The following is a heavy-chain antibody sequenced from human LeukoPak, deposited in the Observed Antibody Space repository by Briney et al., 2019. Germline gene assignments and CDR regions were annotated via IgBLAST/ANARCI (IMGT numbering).Heavy chain of an antibody. CDR2: ISSNGGST. J-gene: IGHJ4*02. D-gene: IGHD3-3*02. Sequence: GGSLRLSCAASGFTFSSYAMHWVRQAPGKGLEYVSAISSNGGSTYYANSVKGRFTISRDNSKNTLYLQMNSLRAEDTAVYYCAKVLGGFDYWGQGTLVTVSS. V-gene: IGHV3-64*01. CDR1: GFTFSSYA. CDR3: AKVLGGFDY.